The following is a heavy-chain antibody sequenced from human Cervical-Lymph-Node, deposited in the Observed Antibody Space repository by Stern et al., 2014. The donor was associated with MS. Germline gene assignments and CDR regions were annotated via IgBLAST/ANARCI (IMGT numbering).Heavy chain of an antibody. CDR2: ISYNGPT. D-gene: IGHD2-21*02. V-gene: IGHV4-31*03. CDR1: GGSITIGSY. J-gene: IGHJ4*02. CDR3: ARDQGDTMDY. Sequence: QLQLQESGPGQVEPSQTLSLTCTVSGGSITIGSYWGWIRQNPEKGLEWIGYISYNGPTYYNPSLKSRLSISLDMSKNQFSLKLNSVTAADTAVYYCARDQGDTMDYWGQGTLVTVSS.